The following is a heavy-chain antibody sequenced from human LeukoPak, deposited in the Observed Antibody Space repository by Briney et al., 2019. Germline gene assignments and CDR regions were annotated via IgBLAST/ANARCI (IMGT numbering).Heavy chain of an antibody. Sequence: SQTLSLTCAISGDSVSSNSAAWNWIRQSPSRGLEWLGRTYYRSKWYNDYAVSVKSRITINPDTSKNQFSLQLNYVTPEDTAVYYCARALDYYDSSGYYEGAFDIWGQGTMVTVSS. CDR3: ARALDYYDSSGYYEGAFDI. CDR2: TYYRSKWYN. CDR1: GDSVSSNSAA. D-gene: IGHD3-22*01. J-gene: IGHJ3*02. V-gene: IGHV6-1*01.